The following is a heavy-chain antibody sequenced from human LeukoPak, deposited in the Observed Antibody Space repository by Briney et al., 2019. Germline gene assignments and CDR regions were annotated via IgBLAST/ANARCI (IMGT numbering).Heavy chain of an antibody. V-gene: IGHV3-66*01. D-gene: IGHD3-10*01. CDR2: IYSDDNT. CDR3: ARSALDTSGSYYNPQPFEY. J-gene: IGHJ4*02. CDR1: GFTNNH. Sequence: GGSLRLSCAASGFTNNHMNWVRQAPGKALEWVAVIYSDDNTYYADSVKGRFSISRDSSKNTVYLQMNNLRAEDTAVYYCARSALDTSGSYYNPQPFEYWGQGTLVTVSS.